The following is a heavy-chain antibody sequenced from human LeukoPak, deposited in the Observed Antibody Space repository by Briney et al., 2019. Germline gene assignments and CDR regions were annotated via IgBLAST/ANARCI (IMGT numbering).Heavy chain of an antibody. CDR1: GGSISSSSYY. J-gene: IGHJ4*02. D-gene: IGHD3-9*01. Sequence: SETLSLTCTVSGGSISSSSYYWGWIRQPPGKGLEWIGSIYYSGSTYYNPSLKSRVTISVDTSKNQFSLKLSSVTAADTAVYYCATGVLRYFDWLYSFDYWGQGTLVTVSS. V-gene: IGHV4-39*07. CDR2: IYYSGST. CDR3: ATGVLRYFDWLYSFDY.